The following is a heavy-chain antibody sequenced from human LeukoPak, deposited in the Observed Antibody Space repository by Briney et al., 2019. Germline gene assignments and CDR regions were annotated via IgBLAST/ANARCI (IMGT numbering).Heavy chain of an antibody. CDR2: IYYSGST. D-gene: IGHD3-10*01. CDR3: ARGYGSERGYYFDY. CDR1: GGSISSGGYY. J-gene: IGHJ4*02. Sequence: SETLSLTCTVSGGSISSGGYYWSWIRQHPGKGLEWIGYIYYSGSTYYNTSLKSRVTISVDTSKNQFSLKLSSVTAADTAVYYCARGYGSERGYYFDYWGQGTLVTVSS. V-gene: IGHV4-31*03.